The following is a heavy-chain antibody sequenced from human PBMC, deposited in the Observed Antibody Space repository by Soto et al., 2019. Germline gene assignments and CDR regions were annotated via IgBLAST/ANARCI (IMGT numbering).Heavy chain of an antibody. Sequence: LRLSCAASGFTFDSYWMTWVRQAPGKGLEWVAHIKQDGGQTYYVDSVKGRFTISRDNAKTSLYLQMNSLRAEDTSEYFCARGGNGYENWPPYYYYGMDVWGQGTTVAVSS. V-gene: IGHV3-7*01. CDR1: GFTFDSYW. D-gene: IGHD5-12*01. CDR3: ARGGNGYENWPPYYYYGMDV. J-gene: IGHJ6*02. CDR2: IKQDGGQT.